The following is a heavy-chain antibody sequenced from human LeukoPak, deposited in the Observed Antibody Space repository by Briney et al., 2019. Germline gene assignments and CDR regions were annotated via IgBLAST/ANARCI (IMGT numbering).Heavy chain of an antibody. CDR2: IYSGRST. Sequence: GGSLRLSCAASGFTLSSNYMSWVRQAPGKGLEWVSVIYSGRSTYYADSVKGRFTISRDNSKNTLYLQMNSLRAEDTAVYYCARFNGGFDYWGQGTLVTVSS. J-gene: IGHJ4*02. D-gene: IGHD3-16*01. CDR1: GFTLSSNY. CDR3: ARFNGGFDY. V-gene: IGHV3-53*01.